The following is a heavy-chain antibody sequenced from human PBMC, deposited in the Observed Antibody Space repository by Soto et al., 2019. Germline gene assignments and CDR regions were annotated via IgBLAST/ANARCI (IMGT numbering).Heavy chain of an antibody. CDR3: GCGGVKGATSRGQVYN. V-gene: IGHV3-11*06. CDR1: GFTFSDYY. CDR2: ISTRGDST. Sequence: QVQVVESGGGLVKPGGSLRLSCAASGFTFSDYYMSWIRQAPGKGLEWVSFISTRGDSTKYADSVKGRITSSRDNAKNPWILELKGLGAADRAVYYCGCGGVKGATSRGQVYNWGQGTLVTVSS. D-gene: IGHD1-26*01. J-gene: IGHJ4*02.